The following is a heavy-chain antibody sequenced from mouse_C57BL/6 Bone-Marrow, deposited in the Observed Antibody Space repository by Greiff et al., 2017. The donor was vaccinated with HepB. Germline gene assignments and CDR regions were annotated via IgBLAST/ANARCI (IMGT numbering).Heavy chain of an antibody. CDR2: INPSSGYT. CDR3: ARGGNYYGSSSYWYFDV. Sequence: QVQLKQSGAELARPGASVKMSCKASGYTFTSYTMHWVKQRPGQGLEWIGYINPSSGYTKYNQKFKDKATLTADKSSSTAYMQLSSLTSEDSAVYYCARGGNYYGSSSYWYFDVWGTGTTVTVSS. J-gene: IGHJ1*03. D-gene: IGHD1-1*01. V-gene: IGHV1-4*01. CDR1: GYTFTSYT.